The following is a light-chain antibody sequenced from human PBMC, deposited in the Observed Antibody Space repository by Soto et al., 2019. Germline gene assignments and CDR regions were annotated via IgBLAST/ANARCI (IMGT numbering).Light chain of an antibody. Sequence: EIVLTQSPATLSLSPGERATLSCRASQSVSSYYLAWYQQKPGQAPRLLIYAASSRATGIPDRFSGGGSGTDFTLTISRLEPEDFAVYYCQQCGSSPWTFGQGTKVDTK. J-gene: IGKJ1*01. V-gene: IGKV3-20*01. CDR2: AAS. CDR1: QSVSSYY. CDR3: QQCGSSPWT.